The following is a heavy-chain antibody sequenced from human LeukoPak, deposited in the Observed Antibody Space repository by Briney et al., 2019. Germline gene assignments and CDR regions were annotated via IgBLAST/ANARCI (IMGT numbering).Heavy chain of an antibody. CDR2: ISWNSGSI. J-gene: IGHJ3*02. D-gene: IGHD6-13*01. V-gene: IGHV3-9*01. CDR1: GVTFSTYT. CDR3: AKSIQQLAPDAFDI. Sequence: GGSLRLSCAASGVTFSTYTMNWVRQAPGKGLEWVSGISWNSGSIGYADSVKGRFTISRDNAKNSLYLQMNSLRAEDTALYYCAKSIQQLAPDAFDIWGQGTMVTVSS.